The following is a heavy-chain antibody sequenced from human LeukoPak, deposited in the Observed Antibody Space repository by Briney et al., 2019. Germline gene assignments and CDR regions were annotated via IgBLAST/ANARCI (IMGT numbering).Heavy chain of an antibody. CDR1: GYTLTGYY. CDR3: AREVGYYYDSSGYSRAPFDY. Sequence: ASVKVSCKASGYTLTGYYMHWVRQAPGQGREWMGWINPNSGGTNYAKKFQGRVTMTRDTSISTAYMELSRLRSDDTAVYYCAREVGYYYDSSGYSRAPFDYWGQGTLVTVSS. V-gene: IGHV1-2*02. CDR2: INPNSGGT. D-gene: IGHD3-22*01. J-gene: IGHJ4*02.